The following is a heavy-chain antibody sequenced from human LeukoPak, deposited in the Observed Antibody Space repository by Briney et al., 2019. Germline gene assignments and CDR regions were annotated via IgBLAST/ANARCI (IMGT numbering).Heavy chain of an antibody. CDR3: ARVFPFRGFDY. CDR1: GFSLRTSW. CDR2: INEDGSKI. Sequence: PGGSLRLSCAASGFSLRTSWMSWVRQAPGKGLEWLADINEDGSKIYSVDSVKGRFTISRDNAKNSLYLQMNSLRAEDTAVYYCARVFPFRGFDYWGQGTLVTVSS. J-gene: IGHJ4*02. V-gene: IGHV3-7*04. D-gene: IGHD3-10*01.